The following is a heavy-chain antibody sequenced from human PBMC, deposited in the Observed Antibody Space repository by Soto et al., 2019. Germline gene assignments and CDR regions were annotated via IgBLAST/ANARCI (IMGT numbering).Heavy chain of an antibody. V-gene: IGHV4-34*01. Sequence: PSETLSLTCAVYGGSFSGYYWSWIRQPPGKGLEWIGGINHSGSTNYNPSLKSRVTISVDTSKNQFSLKLSSVTAADTAVYYCARQGMRFGYYYYYGMDVWGQGTTVTV. D-gene: IGHD3-10*01. J-gene: IGHJ6*02. CDR3: ARQGMRFGYYYYYGMDV. CDR2: INHSGST. CDR1: GGSFSGYY.